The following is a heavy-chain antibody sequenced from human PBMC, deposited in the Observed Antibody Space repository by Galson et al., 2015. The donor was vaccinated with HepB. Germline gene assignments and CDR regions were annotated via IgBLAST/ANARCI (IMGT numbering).Heavy chain of an antibody. Sequence: LRLSCAASGFAFGSYAMSWVRQTPGTGLEWVSSISGSGGSTYHTDSVKGRFTISRDNSKNTLYLQMSSLRVEDTAVYYCARGGDFHYGTDVWGQGTTVTVSS. CDR3: ARGGDFHYGTDV. D-gene: IGHD3-3*01. CDR2: ISGSGGST. J-gene: IGHJ6*02. V-gene: IGHV3-23*01. CDR1: GFAFGSYA.